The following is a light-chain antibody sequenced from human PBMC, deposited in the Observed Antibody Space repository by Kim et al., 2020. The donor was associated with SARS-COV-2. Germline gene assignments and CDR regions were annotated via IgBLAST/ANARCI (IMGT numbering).Light chain of an antibody. Sequence: ELTQPPSASGTPGQRVTISCSGSSSNIGSNTVNWYQQLPGTAPKLLIYYNDQRPSGVPDRFSGSKSGTSASLAISGLQSEDEADYYCAAWDDSLNAVVFGGGTKLTVL. CDR2: YND. J-gene: IGLJ2*01. V-gene: IGLV1-44*01. CDR3: AAWDDSLNAVV. CDR1: SSNIGSNT.